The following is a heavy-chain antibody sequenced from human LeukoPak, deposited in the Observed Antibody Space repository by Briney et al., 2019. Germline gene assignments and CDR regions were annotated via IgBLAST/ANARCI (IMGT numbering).Heavy chain of an antibody. CDR2: FDPEDGEI. CDR3: ATNDPTDDILTGPGAFDI. J-gene: IGHJ3*02. V-gene: IGHV1-24*01. D-gene: IGHD3-9*01. CDR1: GYTLIELS. Sequence: ASVKVSCKVSGYTLIELSMHWVRQAPEKGLEWMGGFDPEDGEIIYAQKFQGRVTMTEDTSTDTAYMELSSLRSEDTAVYYCATNDPTDDILTGPGAFDIWGQGTMVTVSS.